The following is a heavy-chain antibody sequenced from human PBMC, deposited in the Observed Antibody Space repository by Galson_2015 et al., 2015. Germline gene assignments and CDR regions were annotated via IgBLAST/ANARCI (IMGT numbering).Heavy chain of an antibody. CDR3: AREPAPARDDIVVVPAADSYYGMDV. V-gene: IGHV3-30-3*01. D-gene: IGHD2-2*01. CDR1: GFTFSSYA. Sequence: SLRLSCAASGFTFSSYAMHWVRHAPVKGLEWVAVISYDGSNKYYADSVKGRFTISRDNSKNTLYLQMNSLRAEDTAVYYCAREPAPARDDIVVVPAADSYYGMDVWGQGTTVTVSS. CDR2: ISYDGSNK. J-gene: IGHJ6*01.